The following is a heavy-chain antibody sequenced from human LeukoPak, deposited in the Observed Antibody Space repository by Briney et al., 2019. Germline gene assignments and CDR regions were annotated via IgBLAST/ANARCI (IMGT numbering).Heavy chain of an antibody. CDR1: GFTFSSYS. D-gene: IGHD2-2*01. CDR2: ISSSSSTI. V-gene: IGHV3-48*01. J-gene: IGHJ6*03. Sequence: GGSLRLSCAASGFTFSSYSMNWVRQAPGKGLEWVSYISSSSSTIYYADSVKGRFTISRDNAKNSLYLQMNSLRAEDTAVYYCARGLPEGYMDVWGKGTTVTVSS. CDR3: ARGLPEGYMDV.